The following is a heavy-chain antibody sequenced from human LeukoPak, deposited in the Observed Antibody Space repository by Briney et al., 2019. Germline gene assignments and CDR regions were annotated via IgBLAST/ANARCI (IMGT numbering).Heavy chain of an antibody. CDR3: ARETTVSGEWYFDL. CDR1: GFTFSSYS. Sequence: GGSLRLSCAASGFTFSSYSMNWVRQAPGKGLEWVSYISNSSRTIFYADSVKGRFTISRDNAKNSLYLQMTSLRAEDTAVYYCARETTVSGEWYFDLWGRGTLVTVAS. V-gene: IGHV3-48*04. J-gene: IGHJ2*01. D-gene: IGHD4-17*01. CDR2: ISNSSRTI.